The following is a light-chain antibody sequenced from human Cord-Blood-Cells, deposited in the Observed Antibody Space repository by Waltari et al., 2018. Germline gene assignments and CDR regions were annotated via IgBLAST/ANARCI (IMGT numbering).Light chain of an antibody. CDR2: YAS. J-gene: IGKJ3*01. CDR1: QSLGSS. CDR3: HQKSSLPGP. V-gene: IGKV6D-21*02. Sequence: VLPQSPDFQSVTPQEKVTITCRASQSLGSSLHWYQPKPDQSPKLLIKYASQSISALPSRFRGRGSVTDCSFTINSRGAEDASAYYGHQKSSLPGPFGPGTKVDIK.